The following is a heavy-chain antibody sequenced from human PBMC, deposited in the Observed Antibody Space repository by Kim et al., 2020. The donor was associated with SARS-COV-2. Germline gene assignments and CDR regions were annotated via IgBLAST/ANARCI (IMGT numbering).Heavy chain of an antibody. V-gene: IGHV3-23*01. CDR3: AKGISCVSKGSFDH. D-gene: IGHD3-9*01. Sequence: GGSLRLSCAASGFIFNNYAINWVRQAPGKGLERVSGVTGSGASTNYEDSVKGRFTISRDNSKNTVYLQMISLGAEDTAVYYCAKGISCVSKGSFDHWGQGTLVTVSS. CDR2: VTGSGAST. CDR1: GFIFNNYA. J-gene: IGHJ1*01.